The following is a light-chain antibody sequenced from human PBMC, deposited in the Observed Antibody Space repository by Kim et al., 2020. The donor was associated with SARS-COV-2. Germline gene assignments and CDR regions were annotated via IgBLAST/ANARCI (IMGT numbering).Light chain of an antibody. CDR1: SSDIGLNN. CDR2: SNS. J-gene: IGLJ3*02. Sequence: VLTQPPSASGTPGQRVTISCSGSSSDIGLNNVTWYQQFPGTTPRLLIYSNSQRPSGVPDRFSGSKSGTSASLAISGLQSEDEADYYCASWDDSLSGWVFGGGTQLTVL. V-gene: IGLV1-44*01. CDR3: ASWDDSLSGWV.